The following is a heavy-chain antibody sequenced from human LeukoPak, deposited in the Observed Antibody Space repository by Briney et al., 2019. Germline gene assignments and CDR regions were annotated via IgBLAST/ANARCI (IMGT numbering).Heavy chain of an antibody. V-gene: IGHV4-59*12. CDR1: GGSIRSYY. Sequence: SETLSLTCTVSGGSIRSYYWSWVRQSPEKRLEWIGFIYHSGSTSYNPPLKSRVTMSLDTSRKQFSLRLTSVTAADTAVYYCARLKFYDSTGYSPGYYMDVWGKGTTVSVFS. CDR2: IYHSGST. D-gene: IGHD3-22*01. CDR3: ARLKFYDSTGYSPGYYMDV. J-gene: IGHJ6*03.